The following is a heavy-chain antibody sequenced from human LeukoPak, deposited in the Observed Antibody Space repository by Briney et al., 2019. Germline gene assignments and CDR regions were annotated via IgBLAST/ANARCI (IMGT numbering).Heavy chain of an antibody. CDR2: ISSSGSTI. V-gene: IGHV3-48*03. J-gene: IGHJ4*02. CDR1: GFTFSSYE. CDR3: ARDGSGSYYNPTTFFDY. D-gene: IGHD3-10*01. Sequence: GGSLRLSCAPTGFTFSSYEMNWVRQAPGKGLEWVSYISSSGSTIYYADSVKGRFTISRDNAKNSLYLQMNSLRAEDTAVYYCARDGSGSYYNPTTFFDYWGQGTLVTVSS.